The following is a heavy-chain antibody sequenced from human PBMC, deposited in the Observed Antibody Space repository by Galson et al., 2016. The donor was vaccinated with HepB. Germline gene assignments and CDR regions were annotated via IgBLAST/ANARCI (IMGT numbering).Heavy chain of an antibody. CDR1: GYTFTSYA. CDR3: ARGQCDSRGLDY. CDR2: INAGNGNT. D-gene: IGHD3-22*01. V-gene: IGHV1-3*01. Sequence: SVKVSCKASGYTFTSYAMHWVRQAPGQRLEWMGWINAGNGNTKYSQKFQGRVTITRDTSASTAYMELSSLRSEDTAVYYCARGQCDSRGLDYWGRGTLVTVSS. J-gene: IGHJ4*02.